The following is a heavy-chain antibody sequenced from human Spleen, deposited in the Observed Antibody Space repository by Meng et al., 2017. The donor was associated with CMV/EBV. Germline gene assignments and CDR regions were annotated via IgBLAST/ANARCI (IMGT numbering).Heavy chain of an antibody. J-gene: IGHJ4*02. CDR1: GDSISGSRYY. CDR3: ARIQWRAIYYFDY. V-gene: IGHV4-39*07. Sequence: GSLSLSCNVSGDSISGSRYYWGWIRQPPGQGLEWIGSFHHNVSPFYNSSLKSRVTISVDTSKNQFSLRLSSVTAADTAVYYCARIQWRAIYYFDYWGQGTLVTVSS. CDR2: FHHNVSP. D-gene: IGHD5-12*01.